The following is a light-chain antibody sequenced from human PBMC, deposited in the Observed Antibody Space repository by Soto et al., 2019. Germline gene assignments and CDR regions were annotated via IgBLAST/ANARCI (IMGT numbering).Light chain of an antibody. J-gene: IGKJ2*01. CDR2: WAS. CDR3: QQHYSSPHT. V-gene: IGKV4-1*01. CDR1: QSVLYSSNNKNY. Sequence: DIVMTQSPDSLAVSLGERATINCKSSQSVLYSSNNKNYLSWYQQKPGQPPKLVIYWASTRESGVPDQFSGSGSGTDFTLTISSLQAEDVAVYYCQQHYSSPHTFGQGTKLEIK.